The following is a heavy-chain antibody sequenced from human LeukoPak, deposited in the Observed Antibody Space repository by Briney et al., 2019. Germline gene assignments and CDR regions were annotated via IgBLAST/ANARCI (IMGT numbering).Heavy chain of an antibody. Sequence: SETLSLTCAVYGGSFSGYYWSWIRQPPGKGLEWIGEINHSGSTNYNPSLKSRVTISVDTSKNQFSLKLSSVTAADTAVYYCAGISSGWYPYWGQGTLVTVSS. V-gene: IGHV4-34*01. J-gene: IGHJ4*02. CDR3: AGISSGWYPY. CDR1: GGSFSGYY. CDR2: INHSGST. D-gene: IGHD6-19*01.